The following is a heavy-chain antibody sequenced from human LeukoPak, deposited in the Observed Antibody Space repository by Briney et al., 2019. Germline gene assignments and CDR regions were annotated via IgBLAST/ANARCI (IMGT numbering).Heavy chain of an antibody. CDR1: GFTFSSYW. CDR3: ARDGSGSGWCPYFDY. V-gene: IGHV3-7*03. J-gene: IGHJ4*02. D-gene: IGHD6-19*01. CDR2: IKQDGSKK. Sequence: PGGSLRLSCAASGFTFSSYWMSWARQAPGKGLEWVANIKQDGSKKYYVDSVKGRFTISRDNAKNSLYLQMNSLRAEDTAVYYCARDGSGSGWCPYFDYWGQGTLVTVSS.